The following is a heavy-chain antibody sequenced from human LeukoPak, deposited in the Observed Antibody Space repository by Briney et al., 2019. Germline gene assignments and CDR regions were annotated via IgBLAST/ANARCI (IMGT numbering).Heavy chain of an antibody. CDR2: ISGSGAYT. CDR1: GFTFSSYA. Sequence: EGSLRLSCAASGFTFSSYAMSWVRQAPGRGLEWVSTISGSGAYTYYADSVKGRFTISRDNSKNTLYLQMNSLRAEDTAVYYCAKYFASGSYYKLPHWGQGTLVTVSS. D-gene: IGHD3-10*01. V-gene: IGHV3-23*01. J-gene: IGHJ1*01. CDR3: AKYFASGSYYKLPH.